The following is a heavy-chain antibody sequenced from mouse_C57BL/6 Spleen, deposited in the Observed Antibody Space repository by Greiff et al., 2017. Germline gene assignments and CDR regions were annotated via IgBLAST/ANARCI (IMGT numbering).Heavy chain of an antibody. CDR1: GYTFTDYY. J-gene: IGHJ2*01. CDR2: INPYNGGT. Sequence: EVQLQQSGPVLVKPGASVKMSCKASGYTFTDYYMNWVKQSHGKSLEWIGVINPYNGGTSYNQKFKGKATLTVDKSSSTAYMELNSLTSEDSAVYYCAREDSSGPYFDYWGQGTTLTVSS. V-gene: IGHV1-19*01. CDR3: AREDSSGPYFDY. D-gene: IGHD3-2*02.